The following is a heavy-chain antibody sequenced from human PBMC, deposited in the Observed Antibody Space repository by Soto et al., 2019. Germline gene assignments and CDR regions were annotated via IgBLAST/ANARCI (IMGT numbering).Heavy chain of an antibody. D-gene: IGHD2-2*01. V-gene: IGHV1-69*01. CDR1: GGTFSSYA. CDR3: ARTQGSSTSLEIYYYYYYGMDV. CDR2: IIPITGTA. Sequence: QVQLVQSGAEVKKPGSSVKVSCKASGGTFSSYAISWVRQAPGQGLEWMGGIIPITGTANYEPKFQCRVTTTAEESTSTASMELSSLRSEDTAVYYCARTQGSSTSLEIYYYYYYGMDVWGQGTTVTVSS. J-gene: IGHJ6*02.